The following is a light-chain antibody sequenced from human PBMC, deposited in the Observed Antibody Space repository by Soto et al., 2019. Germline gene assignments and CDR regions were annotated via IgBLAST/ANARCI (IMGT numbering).Light chain of an antibody. J-gene: IGLJ1*01. Sequence: QSVLTQPPSVSGAPGQRVTISCTGSSSNIGAGYDVHWFQQLPGTAPKLLIYGNNNRPSGVPDRFSGSKSESSASLAIAGLQAEDEADYYCQCYDNSLSALYVFGTGTKLTVL. CDR3: QCYDNSLSALYV. CDR2: GNN. V-gene: IGLV1-40*01. CDR1: SSNIGAGYD.